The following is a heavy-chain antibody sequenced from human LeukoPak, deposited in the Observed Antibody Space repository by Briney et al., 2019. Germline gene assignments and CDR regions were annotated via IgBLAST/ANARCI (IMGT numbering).Heavy chain of an antibody. V-gene: IGHV3-23*01. CDR1: GFTFSNYA. CDR3: ARTLLPFITSYYYGMDL. CDR2: ISNSGAAT. D-gene: IGHD3-16*01. J-gene: IGHJ6*02. Sequence: GGSLRLSCAASGFTFSNYAMSWVRQAPGKGLEYVSAISNSGAATYYAASVKGRFTISRDNSRNTLYLQMNSLIAEDTAIFYCARTLLPFITSYYYGMDLWGQGTTVTVSS.